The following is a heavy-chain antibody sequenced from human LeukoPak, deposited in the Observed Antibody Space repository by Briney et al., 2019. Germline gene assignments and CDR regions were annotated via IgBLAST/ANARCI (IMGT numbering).Heavy chain of an antibody. CDR1: GGSFSGYY. Sequence: PSETLSLTCAVYGGSFSGYYWSWIRQPPGKGLEWIGEINHSGSTNYNPSLKSRVTISVDTSKNQFSLKLSSVTAADTAVYYCARWGSTSYFDYWGQGTLVTVSP. CDR2: INHSGST. CDR3: ARWGSTSYFDY. D-gene: IGHD2-2*01. V-gene: IGHV4-34*01. J-gene: IGHJ4*02.